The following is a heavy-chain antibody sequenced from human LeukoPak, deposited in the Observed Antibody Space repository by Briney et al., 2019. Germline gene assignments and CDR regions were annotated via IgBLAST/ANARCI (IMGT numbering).Heavy chain of an antibody. D-gene: IGHD1-26*01. J-gene: IGHJ4*02. Sequence: GGSLRLSCAASGFTFSSYAMSWVRQASGKGLEWVSAISGSGGSTYYADFVKGRFTISRDNSKNTLYLQMNSLRAEDTAVYYCAKAHSGSSFDYWGQGTLVTVSS. V-gene: IGHV3-23*01. CDR3: AKAHSGSSFDY. CDR1: GFTFSSYA. CDR2: ISGSGGST.